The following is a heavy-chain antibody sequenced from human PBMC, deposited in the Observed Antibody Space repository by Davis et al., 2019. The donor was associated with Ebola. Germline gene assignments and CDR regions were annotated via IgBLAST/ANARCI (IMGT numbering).Heavy chain of an antibody. D-gene: IGHD6-19*01. CDR3: ASPHQIRGSDYFDC. J-gene: IGHJ4*02. CDR2: INPRGKV. Sequence: PGGSLRLSCTASGFTLGDYVMSWVRQPPGKGLEWIGEINPRGKVKYNPSLKSRATLSIDTSRKQISLKLTSLTAADAAVYYCASPHQIRGSDYFDCWGQGTLVTVSS. V-gene: IGHV4-34*01. CDR1: GFTLGDYV.